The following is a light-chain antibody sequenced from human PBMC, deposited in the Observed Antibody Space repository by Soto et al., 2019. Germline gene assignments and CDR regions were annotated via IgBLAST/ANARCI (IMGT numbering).Light chain of an antibody. CDR2: WAS. CDR3: QQYYNIPYA. CDR1: QSVLYSANNRNC. Sequence: DIVMTQSPDSLAVSLGERATINCKSSQSVLYSANNRNCVAWYQQKPGQPPKLLIYWASARESGVPDRFSGSGSGTDFTLTISSLRAEDVPVYYCQQYYNIPYAFGQGTQLEIK. V-gene: IGKV4-1*01. J-gene: IGKJ2*01.